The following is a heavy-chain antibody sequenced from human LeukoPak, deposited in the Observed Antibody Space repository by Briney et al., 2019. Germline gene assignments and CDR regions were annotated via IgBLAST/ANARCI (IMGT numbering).Heavy chain of an antibody. V-gene: IGHV3-21*01. CDR1: GFTFSSYS. CDR2: ISSSSSYI. J-gene: IGHJ4*02. D-gene: IGHD6-6*01. CDR3: ASFGYSSSSLRVLSAQFDY. Sequence: GGSLRLSCAASGFTFSSYSMNWVRQAPGKGLEWVSSISSSSSYIYYADSVKGRFTISRDNAKDSLYLQMNSLRAEDTAVYYCASFGYSSSSLRVLSAQFDYWGQGTLVTVSS.